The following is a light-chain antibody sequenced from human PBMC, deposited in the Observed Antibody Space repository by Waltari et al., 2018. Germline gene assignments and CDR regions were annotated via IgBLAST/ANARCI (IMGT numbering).Light chain of an antibody. V-gene: IGKV4-1*01. CDR3: HQYYGAPLT. Sequence: DIVMTQSPDSLAVSLGERVTITCKSSQSLLSTSNNKNFFSWYQKKPGQPPKLLITWASTRESGVPDRFSGSGSGTDFTLTISSLQAEDVAVYYCHQYYGAPLTFGGGTKVEIK. J-gene: IGKJ4*01. CDR2: WAS. CDR1: QSLLSTSNNKNF.